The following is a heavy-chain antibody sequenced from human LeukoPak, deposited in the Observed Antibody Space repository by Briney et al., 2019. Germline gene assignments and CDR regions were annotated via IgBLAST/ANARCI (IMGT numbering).Heavy chain of an antibody. Sequence: GGSLRLSCAASGFTFSSYWMSWVRQAPGKGLEWVANIKQDGSEKNYVDYVKGRFTISRDNAKDSVYLQMNSLRAEDTAVYYCARNLVGLGGSYWGQGTLVTVSS. D-gene: IGHD4-23*01. CDR1: GFTFSSYW. CDR2: IKQDGSEK. CDR3: ARNLVGLGGSY. J-gene: IGHJ4*02. V-gene: IGHV3-7*01.